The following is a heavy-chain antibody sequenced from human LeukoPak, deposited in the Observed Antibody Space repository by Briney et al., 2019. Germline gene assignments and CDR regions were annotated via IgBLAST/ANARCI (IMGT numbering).Heavy chain of an antibody. CDR2: IRYDGSNK. D-gene: IGHD3-9*01. J-gene: IGHJ4*02. CDR1: GFTFSSYG. Sequence: PGGSLRLSCAASGFTFSSYGMHWVRQAPGKGLEWVAFIRYDGSNKYYADSVKGRFTISRDNSKNTLYLQMNSLRAEDTAVYYCARISFYDILTGYYMRGYYFDYWGQGTLVTVSS. CDR3: ARISFYDILTGYYMRGYYFDY. V-gene: IGHV3-30*02.